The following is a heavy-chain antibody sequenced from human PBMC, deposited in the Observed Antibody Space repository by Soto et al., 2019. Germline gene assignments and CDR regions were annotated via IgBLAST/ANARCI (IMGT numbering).Heavy chain of an antibody. V-gene: IGHV3-43*01. Sequence: PVGSLRLSCAASGFTFDDYTMHWVRQAPGKGLEWVSLISWDGGSTYYADSVKGRFTISRDNSKNSLYLQMNSLRTEDTALYYCAKEESVAGPLSYWGQGTLVTVSS. CDR2: ISWDGGST. J-gene: IGHJ4*02. CDR3: AKEESVAGPLSY. CDR1: GFTFDDYT. D-gene: IGHD6-19*01.